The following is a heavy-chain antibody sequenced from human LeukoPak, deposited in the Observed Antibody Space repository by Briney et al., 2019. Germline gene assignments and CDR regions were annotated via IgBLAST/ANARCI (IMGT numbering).Heavy chain of an antibody. D-gene: IGHD2-15*01. CDR1: GVSVSSYY. Sequence: SETLSLTCVVSGVSVSSYYWGWIRQPPGRGLEWIGYVYYSGSTNYNPSFKSRITISVDTSRNQFSLQLSSVTAADTAVYYCARIHRYCSGGACYVLDNWGQGTLVAVSS. CDR3: ARIHRYCSGGACYVLDN. J-gene: IGHJ4*02. V-gene: IGHV4-59*02. CDR2: VYYSGST.